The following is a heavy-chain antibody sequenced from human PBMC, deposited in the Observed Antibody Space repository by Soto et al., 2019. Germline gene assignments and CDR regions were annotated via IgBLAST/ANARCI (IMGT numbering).Heavy chain of an antibody. CDR3: AREARQWTPYWYFDL. J-gene: IGHJ2*01. D-gene: IGHD6-19*01. CDR2: INHSGST. V-gene: IGHV4-34*01. Sequence: QVQLQQWGAGLLKPSETLSLTCAVYGGSFSGYYWSWIRQPPGKGLEWIGEINHSGSTNYNPSLKSRVTISVDTSKNQFSLKLSSVTAADTAVYYCAREARQWTPYWYFDLWGRGTLVTVSS. CDR1: GGSFSGYY.